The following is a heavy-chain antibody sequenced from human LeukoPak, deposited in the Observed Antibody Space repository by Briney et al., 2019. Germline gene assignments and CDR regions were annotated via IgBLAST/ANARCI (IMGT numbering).Heavy chain of an antibody. CDR1: GFTFSNYA. J-gene: IGHJ4*02. CDR2: ISGHDTST. D-gene: IGHD3-9*01. CDR3: GRAPWGVYDILPALPYWYFDY. V-gene: IGHV3-23*01. Sequence: GGSLRLSCAASGFTFSNYAMNWVRQAPGKGLEWVSAISGHDTSTYYAGSVKGRFTISRDNSKNTLYLQMNSLRAEDTAVYYCGRAPWGVYDILPALPYWYFDYGGREPRVPVSS.